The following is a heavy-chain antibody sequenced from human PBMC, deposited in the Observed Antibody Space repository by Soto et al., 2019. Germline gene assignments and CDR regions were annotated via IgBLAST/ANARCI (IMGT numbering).Heavy chain of an antibody. Sequence: QLQLQESGPGLVKPSETLSLTCTVSGGSISNTDYYWGWIRQPPGNGLEWIGTIYHSGVTYYNPSRESRVTISVDKSQNPFSLKMRSVTAADTAVYYCARLFCSGGSCYSPPAYLQPWGQGALVTVSS. CDR2: IYHSGVT. CDR3: ARLFCSGGSCYSPPAYLQP. V-gene: IGHV4-39*01. J-gene: IGHJ1*01. D-gene: IGHD2-15*01. CDR1: GGSISNTDYY.